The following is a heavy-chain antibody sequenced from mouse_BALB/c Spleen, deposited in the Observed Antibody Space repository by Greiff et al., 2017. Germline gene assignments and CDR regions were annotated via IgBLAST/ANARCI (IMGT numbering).Heavy chain of an antibody. Sequence: DVKLVESGGGLVKPGGSLKLSCAASGFTFSSYAMSWVRQSPEKRLEWVAEISSGGSYTYYPDTVTGRFTISRDNAKNTLYLEMSSLRSEDTAMYYCARSYGYDDEYYFDYWGQGTTLTVSS. D-gene: IGHD2-2*01. J-gene: IGHJ2*01. CDR2: ISSGGSYT. V-gene: IGHV5-9-4*01. CDR3: ARSYGYDDEYYFDY. CDR1: GFTFSSYA.